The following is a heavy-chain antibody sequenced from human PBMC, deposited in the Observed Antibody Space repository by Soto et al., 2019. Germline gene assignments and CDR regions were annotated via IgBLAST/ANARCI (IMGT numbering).Heavy chain of an antibody. CDR1: GSITSYH. J-gene: IGHJ5*02. D-gene: IGHD2-15*01. V-gene: IGHV4-59*01. CDR3: ARDMHGGFNHDYDP. Sequence: GSITSYHWSWLRQFHKKGMKWIARTSYTGSTNYNPSFQSRVTISIDTSQTQLSLKMTSMTAADTAVYYCARDMHGGFNHDYDPWAQGTRFTVYS. CDR2: TSYTGST.